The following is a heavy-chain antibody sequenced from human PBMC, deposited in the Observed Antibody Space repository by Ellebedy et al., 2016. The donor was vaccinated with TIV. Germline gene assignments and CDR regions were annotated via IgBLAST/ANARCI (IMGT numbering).Heavy chain of an antibody. CDR3: ARRHLDSYYYYMDV. J-gene: IGHJ6*03. V-gene: IGHV4-38-2*02. CDR2: VFYSGST. CDR1: DYSISRDYY. Sequence: SETLSLXXTVSDYSISRDYYWGWIRQPPGKGLEWIGSVFYSGSTYYNPSLKSRVTMSVDTSKNQFSLQLTSVTAADTAVYYCARRHLDSYYYYMDVWGKGTTVTVSS.